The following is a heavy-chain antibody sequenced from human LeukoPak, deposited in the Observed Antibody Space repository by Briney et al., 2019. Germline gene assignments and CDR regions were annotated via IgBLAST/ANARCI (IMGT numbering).Heavy chain of an antibody. V-gene: IGHV3-23*01. D-gene: IGHD6-13*01. J-gene: IGHJ4*02. CDR2: VSGSGDRM. CDR1: GFTSSSYA. CDR3: ARAAAAPGFDF. Sequence: GGSLRLSCAASGFTSSSYALNWVRQAPGKGLEWVATVSGSGDRMYHADSVKGRFTISRDNSKNTIYLQMNSLRAEDTALYYCARAAAAPGFDFWGQGTLVTVSS.